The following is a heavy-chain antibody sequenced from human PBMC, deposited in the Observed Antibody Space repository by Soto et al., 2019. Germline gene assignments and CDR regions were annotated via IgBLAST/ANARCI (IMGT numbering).Heavy chain of an antibody. Sequence: SETLSLTCAVYGTSFSGYYWSWIRQPPGKGLEWIGEITHSGTTNYNPSLKSRVTISVDTSKNNFSLKLSSVTAADTAVYYCASLRRIYDSSGYYHYHYFFESWGQGTLVTVSS. J-gene: IGHJ4*02. CDR2: ITHSGTT. CDR3: ASLRRIYDSSGYYHYHYFFES. V-gene: IGHV4-34*01. CDR1: GTSFSGYY. D-gene: IGHD3-22*01.